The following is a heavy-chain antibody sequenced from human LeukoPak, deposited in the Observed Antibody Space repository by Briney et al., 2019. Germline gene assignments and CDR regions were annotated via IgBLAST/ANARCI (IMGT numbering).Heavy chain of an antibody. CDR2: IYYSGST. CDR1: GASVSSYY. Sequence: SETLSLTCTVSGASVSSYYWSWIRQPPGKGLEWIGYIYYSGSTNYNPSLKSRVTISVDTSKNQFSLKLSSVTAADTAVYYCARDQGGYGGYYYYYYGMDVWGQGTTVTVSS. V-gene: IGHV4-59*02. J-gene: IGHJ6*02. D-gene: IGHD5-12*01. CDR3: ARDQGGYGGYYYYYYGMDV.